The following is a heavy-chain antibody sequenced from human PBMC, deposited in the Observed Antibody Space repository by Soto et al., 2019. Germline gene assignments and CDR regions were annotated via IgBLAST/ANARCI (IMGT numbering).Heavy chain of an antibody. CDR1: GGSFSGYY. V-gene: IGHV4-34*01. CDR2: INHSGST. Sequence: SETLSLTCAVYGGSFSGYYWSWIRQPPGKGLEWIGEINHSGSTNHNPSLKSRVTISVDTSKNQFSLKLSSVTAADTAVYYCAMGTTTNDAFDIWGQGTMVTVSS. J-gene: IGHJ3*02. D-gene: IGHD7-27*01. CDR3: AMGTTTNDAFDI.